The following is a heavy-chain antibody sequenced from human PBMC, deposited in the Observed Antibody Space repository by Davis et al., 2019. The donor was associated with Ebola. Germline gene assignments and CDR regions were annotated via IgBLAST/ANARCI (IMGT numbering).Heavy chain of an antibody. Sequence: SQTLSLTCAVYGGSFSGYYWVWIRQPPGKGLEWIGEINQNGRTNYNPSLKSRVTIPLDTSRNQFSLRLGSVTAADTAVYYCARAFHNWYFDLWGRGSLVTVSS. CDR1: GGSFSGYY. V-gene: IGHV4-34*01. CDR2: INQNGRT. J-gene: IGHJ2*01. CDR3: ARAFHNWYFDL.